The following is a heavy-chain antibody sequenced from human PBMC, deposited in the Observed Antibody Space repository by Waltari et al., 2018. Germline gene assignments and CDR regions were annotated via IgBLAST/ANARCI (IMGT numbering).Heavy chain of an antibody. CDR1: GDSISSTSFY. J-gene: IGHJ6*03. CDR2: IYYSGDT. D-gene: IGHD3-3*01. Sequence: QIKLQESGPGLVKPSETLSLTCSVSGDSISSTSFYWGWIRQAPGKGLEGIGNIYYSGDTYYNPSLKSRVTISVDTSKDQFSLRLHSVTAADTAVYFCARVSSWRGSTRDYYYMDVWGKGTSVIISS. CDR3: ARVSSWRGSTRDYYYMDV. V-gene: IGHV4-39*07.